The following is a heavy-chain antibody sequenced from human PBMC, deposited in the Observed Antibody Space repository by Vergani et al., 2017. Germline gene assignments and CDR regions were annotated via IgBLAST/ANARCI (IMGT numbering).Heavy chain of an antibody. Sequence: QLLESGGGLVQPGGSLRLSCAASGFTFSSYWMSWVRQAPGKGLEWVANIKQDGSEKYYVDSVKGRFTISRDNAKNSLYLQMNSLRAEDTAVYYCARDVAAAGRYYYYYGMNVWGQGTTVTVSS. J-gene: IGHJ6*02. D-gene: IGHD6-13*01. CDR2: IKQDGSEK. V-gene: IGHV3-7*01. CDR1: GFTFSSYW. CDR3: ARDVAAAGRYYYYYGMNV.